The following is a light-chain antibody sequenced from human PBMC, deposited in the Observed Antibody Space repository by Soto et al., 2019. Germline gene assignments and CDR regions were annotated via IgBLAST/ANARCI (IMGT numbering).Light chain of an antibody. V-gene: IGLV4-69*01. Sequence: QSVLTQSPSASASLGASVKLTCTLSSGHSNYAIAWHQQQSEKGPRYLMKLNSDGSHSKGDGTPDLFSGSSSGAERYLPIPALQSEDEADYSCQTWAYAIGVFGGGPTHTV. CDR3: QTWAYAIGV. J-gene: IGLJ2*01. CDR1: SGHSNYA. CDR2: LNSDGSH.